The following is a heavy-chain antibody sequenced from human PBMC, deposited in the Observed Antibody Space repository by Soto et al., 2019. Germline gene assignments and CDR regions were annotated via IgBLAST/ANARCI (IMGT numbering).Heavy chain of an antibody. D-gene: IGHD1-26*01. CDR2: FSSYNGDA. Sequence: ASVKVSCKASGYTFSNYGISWVRQAPGQGLEWMGWFSSYNGDARYAQNLQGRVTMTTDTSTSTAYMELWSLRADDTAVYYCAREDSGGLDYWGQGTLVTVSS. CDR3: AREDSGGLDY. V-gene: IGHV1-18*01. CDR1: GYTFSNYG. J-gene: IGHJ4*02.